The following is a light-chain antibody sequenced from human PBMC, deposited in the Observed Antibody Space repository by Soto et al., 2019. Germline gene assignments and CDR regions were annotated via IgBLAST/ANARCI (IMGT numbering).Light chain of an antibody. V-gene: IGKV1-5*03. J-gene: IGKJ1*01. CDR2: KAS. CDR3: QHYKSYSEA. Sequence: DIQMTQSPSTLSGSVGVRVTITCRASQTISSWLAWYQQKPGKAPNLLIYKASTLKSGVPSRFSGNGSETELTLTISSLQSDDFATYYWQHYKSYSEAFGQGTKVDIK. CDR1: QTISSW.